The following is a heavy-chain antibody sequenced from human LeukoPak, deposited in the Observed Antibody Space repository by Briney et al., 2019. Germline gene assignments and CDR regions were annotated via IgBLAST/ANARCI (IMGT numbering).Heavy chain of an antibody. V-gene: IGHV4-34*01. D-gene: IGHD3-22*01. CDR1: GGSSSGYY. Sequence: SETLSLTCAVYGGSSSGYYWSWIRQPPGKGLEWIGEINHSGSTNYNPSLKSRVTISEDTSKNQFSLKLSSVTAADTAVYYCARGYYDSSGYSNWFDPWGQGTLVTVSS. J-gene: IGHJ5*02. CDR3: ARGYYDSSGYSNWFDP. CDR2: INHSGST.